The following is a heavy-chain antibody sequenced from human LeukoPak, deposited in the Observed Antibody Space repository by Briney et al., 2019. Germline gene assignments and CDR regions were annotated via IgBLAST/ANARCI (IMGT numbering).Heavy chain of an antibody. J-gene: IGHJ4*02. V-gene: IGHV3-23*01. CDR2: ISGSGGST. D-gene: IGHD3-3*01. CDR3: ASEYYDFWSGYLYY. CDR1: GFTFSDYY. Sequence: GGSLRLSCAASGFTFSDYYMSWVRQAPGKGLEWVSAISGSGGSTYYADSVKGRFTISRDNSKNTLYLQMNSLRAEDTAVYYCASEYYDFWSGYLYYWGQGTLVTVSS.